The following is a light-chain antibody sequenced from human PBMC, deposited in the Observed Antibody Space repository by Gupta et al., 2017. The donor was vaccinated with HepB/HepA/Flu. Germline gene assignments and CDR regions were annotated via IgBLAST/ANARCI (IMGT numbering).Light chain of an antibody. CDR3: QQANNYPLT. CDR1: QEISSW. J-gene: IGKJ4*01. Sequence: DIQLTQSLSSVSAFVGDRVTITCRASQEISSWLAWYQQKPGKPPNLLIYAASTLQTGVPFRFSGSGSGTDFTLTISSLQPEDSATYFCQQANNYPLTFGGGTKVEIK. V-gene: IGKV1-12*01. CDR2: AAS.